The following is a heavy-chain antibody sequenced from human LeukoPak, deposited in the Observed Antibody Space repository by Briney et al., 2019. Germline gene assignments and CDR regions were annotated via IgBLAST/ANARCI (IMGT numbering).Heavy chain of an antibody. Sequence: KPSETLSLTCTVSGGSVSSYYWSWIRQPPGKGLEWIGYISYTGSTNYNPSLKSRVTISVDTSKNQFSLKLSSVTAADTAVYYCARHKATTIGWPSDYWGQGILVTVPS. CDR1: GGSVSSYY. V-gene: IGHV4-59*08. CDR2: ISYTGST. D-gene: IGHD5-12*01. J-gene: IGHJ4*02. CDR3: ARHKATTIGWPSDY.